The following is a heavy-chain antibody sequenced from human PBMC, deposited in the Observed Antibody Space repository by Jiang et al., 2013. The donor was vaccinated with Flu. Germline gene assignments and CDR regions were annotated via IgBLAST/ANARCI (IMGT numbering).Heavy chain of an antibody. D-gene: IGHD1-26*01. J-gene: IGHJ4*02. CDR3: ARMYSGSYQGFDY. Sequence: KPTQTLTLTCTLSGFSVSRSGVRVSWIRQPPGKALEWLARIDWDNDKFYSTSLKTRLTISKDTSKNQVVLTMTNMDPVDTATYYCARMYSGSYQGFDYWGQGTLVTVSS. V-gene: IGHV2-70*04. CDR1: GFSVSRSGVR. CDR2: IDWDNDK.